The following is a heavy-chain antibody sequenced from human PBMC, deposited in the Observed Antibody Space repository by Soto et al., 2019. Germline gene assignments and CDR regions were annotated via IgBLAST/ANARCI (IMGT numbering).Heavy chain of an antibody. CDR1: GFTFSTYT. CDR3: ARVRGYSGYDPPCFDP. Sequence: EVQLVESGGGLVKPGGSLRLSCAASGFTFSTYTMNWVRQAPGKGLEWVSSISSSSVYIYYADSVKGRFTISRDNAKNALYLQMNSLRVEDTAVYYCARVRGYSGYDPPCFDPWGQGTLVTVSS. J-gene: IGHJ5*02. D-gene: IGHD5-12*01. V-gene: IGHV3-21*01. CDR2: ISSSSVYI.